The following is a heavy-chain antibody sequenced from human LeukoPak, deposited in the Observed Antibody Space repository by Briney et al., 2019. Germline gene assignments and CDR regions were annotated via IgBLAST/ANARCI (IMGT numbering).Heavy chain of an antibody. D-gene: IGHD6-19*01. Sequence: GGSLRLSCAASGFTFSSYAMHWVRQAPGKGLEWGAVISYDGSNKYYADSVKGRFTISRDNSKNTLYLQMNSLRAEDTAVYYCARELAVAGFYYYYGMDVWGQGTTVTVSS. CDR1: GFTFSSYA. J-gene: IGHJ6*02. V-gene: IGHV3-30*04. CDR3: ARELAVAGFYYYYGMDV. CDR2: ISYDGSNK.